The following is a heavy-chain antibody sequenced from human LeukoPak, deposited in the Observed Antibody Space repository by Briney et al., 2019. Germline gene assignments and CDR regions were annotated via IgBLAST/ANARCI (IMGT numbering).Heavy chain of an antibody. CDR1: GFTFSSYA. Sequence: GGSLRLSCAASGFTFSSYAMHWVRQAPGKGLEWVANIKQDGSEKYYVDSVKGRFTISRDNAKNSLYLQMNSLRAEDTAVYYCARDPGAHYDFWSGYWSYYFDYWGQGTLVTVSS. V-gene: IGHV3-7*01. CDR3: ARDPGAHYDFWSGYWSYYFDY. D-gene: IGHD3-3*01. CDR2: IKQDGSEK. J-gene: IGHJ4*02.